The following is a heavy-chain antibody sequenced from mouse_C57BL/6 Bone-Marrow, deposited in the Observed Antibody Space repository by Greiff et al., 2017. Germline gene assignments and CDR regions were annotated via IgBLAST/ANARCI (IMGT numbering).Heavy chain of an antibody. D-gene: IGHD1-1*01. CDR3: ARAIYYGSSYWFAY. J-gene: IGHJ3*01. Sequence: EVKLVESEGGLVQPGSSMKLSCTASGFTFSDYYMAWVRQVPEKGLEWVANINYDGSSTYSLDSLKSRFIISRDNAKHILYMQMSSLKSEDTATYYCARAIYYGSSYWFAYWGQGTLVTVSA. CDR2: INYDGSST. V-gene: IGHV5-16*01. CDR1: GFTFSDYY.